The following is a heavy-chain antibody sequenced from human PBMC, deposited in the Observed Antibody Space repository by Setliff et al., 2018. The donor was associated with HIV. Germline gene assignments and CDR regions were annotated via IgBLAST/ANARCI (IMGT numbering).Heavy chain of an antibody. V-gene: IGHV4-39*01. J-gene: IGHJ5*02. D-gene: IGHD3-22*01. CDR1: GGSINDERYY. Sequence: SETLSLTCSVSGGSINDERYYWGWIRQPPGKGLEWTGSIYQDGKTYYNPSLKSRLTISVDPPKNQFSLTLNSVTAADTAVYSCASRVYYYDESRTLREEGFVPWGQGTLVTVSS. CDR2: IYQDGKT. CDR3: ASRVYYYDESRTLREEGFVP.